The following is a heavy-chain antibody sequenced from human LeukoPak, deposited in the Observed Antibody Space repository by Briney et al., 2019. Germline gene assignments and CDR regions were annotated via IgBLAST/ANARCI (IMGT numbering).Heavy chain of an antibody. D-gene: IGHD3-10*01. CDR1: GGPFSGYY. CDR3: AKSNGYGLVDI. CDR2: IFYSGST. V-gene: IGHV4-34*12. J-gene: IGHJ3*02. Sequence: SETLSPTCAVYGGPFSGYYWSWIRQPPGKGLEWIGNIFYSGSTYYSPSLRSRVTISLDTSRNQFSLKLNSVAAADTAVYYCAKSNGYGLVDIWGQGTMVTVSS.